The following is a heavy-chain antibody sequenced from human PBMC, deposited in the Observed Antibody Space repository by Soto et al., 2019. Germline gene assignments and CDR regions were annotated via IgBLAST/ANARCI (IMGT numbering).Heavy chain of an antibody. D-gene: IGHD3-3*01. CDR1: GFTFGDYW. J-gene: IGHJ6*03. CDR2: IKQDGSEK. CDR3: AREDEYYDFWSGYYFFYYMDV. Sequence: EVQLVESGGGLVQPGGSLRLSCAASGFTFGDYWMSWVRQAPGKGLEWVANIKQDGSEKYYVDSVKGRFTISRDNAKNSLSLQMNSLRAEDTAVYYCAREDEYYDFWSGYYFFYYMDVWGKGTTVTVSS. V-gene: IGHV3-7*01.